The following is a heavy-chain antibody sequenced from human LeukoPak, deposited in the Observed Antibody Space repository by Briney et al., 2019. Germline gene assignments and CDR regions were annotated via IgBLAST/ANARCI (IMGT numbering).Heavy chain of an antibody. CDR1: GFTVSSNY. CDR2: IYSGGST. V-gene: IGHV3-53*01. D-gene: IGHD6-13*01. CDR3: AREGSSSWTEDY. Sequence: GGPLRLSCAASGFTVSSNYMSWVRQAPGKGLEWVSVIYSGGSTYYADSVKGRFTISRDNSKNTLYLQMNSLRAEDTAVYYCAREGSSSWTEDYWGQGTLVTVSS. J-gene: IGHJ4*02.